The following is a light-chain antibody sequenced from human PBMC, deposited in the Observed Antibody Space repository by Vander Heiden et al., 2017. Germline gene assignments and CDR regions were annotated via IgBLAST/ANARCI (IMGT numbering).Light chain of an antibody. Sequence: DIQMTQSPSSLSASVGDRVTITCRASQNISNSLNWYQQTPGKAPQLLIDGASTWQTGGPSMFSGSGSVTDFTLTISSLQPEDFATYYCQQGFNTPPAFTFGPGTKVDIK. CDR3: QQGFNTPPAFT. CDR2: GAS. J-gene: IGKJ3*01. V-gene: IGKV1-39*01. CDR1: QNISNS.